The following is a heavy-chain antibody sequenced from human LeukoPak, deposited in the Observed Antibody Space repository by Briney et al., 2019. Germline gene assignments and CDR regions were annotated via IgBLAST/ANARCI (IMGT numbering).Heavy chain of an antibody. CDR1: GDSVSSNSAG. Sequence: SQTLSLTCGISGDSVSSNSAGWHWIRPSPSRGLEWLGKTYYRSKWYSDYAVSVKTRISINPDTSKSQFALQLNSVTPEDTAVYYCARSHSYSFDYWGQGTLVTVSS. CDR2: TYYRSKWYS. CDR3: ARSHSYSFDY. V-gene: IGHV6-1*01. J-gene: IGHJ4*02. D-gene: IGHD1-26*01.